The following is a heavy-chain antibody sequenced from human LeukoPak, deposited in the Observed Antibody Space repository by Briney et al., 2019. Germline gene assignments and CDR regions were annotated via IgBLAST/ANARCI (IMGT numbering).Heavy chain of an antibody. CDR2: IYHSGST. CDR1: GGSISRSNW. Sequence: PSETLSLTCAVSGGSISRSNWWSWVRQPPGKGLEWIGEIYHSGSTNYNPSLKSRVTISVDKSKNQFSLKLSSVTAADTAVYYCARDYNSGYSNWFDPWGQGTLVTVSS. V-gene: IGHV4-4*02. J-gene: IGHJ5*02. CDR3: ARDYNSGYSNWFDP. D-gene: IGHD3-22*01.